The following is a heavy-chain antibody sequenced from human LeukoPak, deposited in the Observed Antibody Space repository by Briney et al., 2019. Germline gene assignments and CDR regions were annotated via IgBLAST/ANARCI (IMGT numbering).Heavy chain of an antibody. V-gene: IGHV1-2*06. D-gene: IGHD2-15*01. J-gene: IGHJ4*02. CDR1: GYTFTSYD. CDR3: ARAVSGYCSGGSCYYLLFDY. CDR2: INPNSGGT. Sequence: ASVKVSCKASGYTFTSYDINWVRQATGQGLEWMGRINPNSGGTNYAQKSQGRVTMTRDTSISTAYMELSRLRSDDTAVYYCARAVSGYCSGGSCYYLLFDYWGQRTLVTVSS.